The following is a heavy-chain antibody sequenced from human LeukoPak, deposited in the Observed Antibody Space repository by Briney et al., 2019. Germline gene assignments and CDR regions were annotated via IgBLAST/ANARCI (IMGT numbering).Heavy chain of an antibody. CDR3: ARADWGSSYGMDV. CDR2: ISSCSSYI. J-gene: IGHJ6*02. D-gene: IGHD7-27*01. Sequence: GGSLRLSCAASGFTFSSYSMNWVRQASGKGLEWVSSISSCSSYIYYADSVKGRFTISRDNAKNSLYLQMNSLRAEDTAVYYCARADWGSSYGMDVWGQGTTVTVSS. CDR1: GFTFSSYS. V-gene: IGHV3-21*01.